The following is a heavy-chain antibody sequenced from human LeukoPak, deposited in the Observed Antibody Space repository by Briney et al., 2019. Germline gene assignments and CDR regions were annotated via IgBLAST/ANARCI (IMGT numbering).Heavy chain of an antibody. Sequence: PGGSLRLSCAASGFTFSGSAMHWVRQASGKGLEWVGRIRSKANSYATAYAASVKGRFTISRDDSKNTAYLQMNSLKTEDTAVYYCTRQYYDFWSGQYNWFDPWGQGTLVTVSS. J-gene: IGHJ5*02. V-gene: IGHV3-73*01. CDR1: GFTFSGSA. CDR2: IRSKANSYAT. CDR3: TRQYYDFWSGQYNWFDP. D-gene: IGHD3-3*01.